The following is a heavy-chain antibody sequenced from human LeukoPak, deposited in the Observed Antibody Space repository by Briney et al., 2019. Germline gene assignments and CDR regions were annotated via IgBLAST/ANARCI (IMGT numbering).Heavy chain of an antibody. Sequence: PSETLSLTCTVSGGSISSSSYYWGWIRQPPGKGLEWIGSIYYSGSTYYIPSLKSRVTISVDTSTNQFSLKLSSMTAADTAVYYCARHRIAAVDDAFDIWGQGTMVTVSS. CDR3: ARHRIAAVDDAFDI. J-gene: IGHJ3*02. CDR1: GGSISSSSYY. V-gene: IGHV4-39*01. CDR2: IYYSGST. D-gene: IGHD6-13*01.